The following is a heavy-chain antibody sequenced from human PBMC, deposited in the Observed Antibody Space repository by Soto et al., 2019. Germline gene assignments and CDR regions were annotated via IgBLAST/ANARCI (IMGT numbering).Heavy chain of an antibody. V-gene: IGHV4-61*01. CDR2: IYYSGST. D-gene: IGHD6-13*01. CDR1: GGSVSSGSYY. CDR3: ARVCRHPPHMGIDY. Sequence: SEPLSLTCTVSGGSVSSGSYYWSWIRQPPGKGLEWIGYIYYSGSTNYNPSLKSRVTISVDTSKNQFSLKLSSVTAADTAVYYCARVCRHPPHMGIDYWGQGTLVTVSS. J-gene: IGHJ4*02.